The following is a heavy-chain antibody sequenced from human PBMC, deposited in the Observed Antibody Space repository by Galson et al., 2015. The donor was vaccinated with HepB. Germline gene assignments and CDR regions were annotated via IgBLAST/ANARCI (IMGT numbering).Heavy chain of an antibody. J-gene: IGHJ4*02. CDR1: GYTFPTYW. CDR2: IYPGDSDD. D-gene: IGHD6-19*01. CDR3: ARITPFSGGWYADH. V-gene: IGHV5-51*01. Sequence: QSGAEVKKPGESLKIPCEGFGYTFPTYWIGWVRQMPGKGLEWMGIIYPGDSDDRYSPSFRGQVTISADKSINTAYLQWSSLRASDTAMYYCARITPFSGGWYADHWGQGTLVTVSS.